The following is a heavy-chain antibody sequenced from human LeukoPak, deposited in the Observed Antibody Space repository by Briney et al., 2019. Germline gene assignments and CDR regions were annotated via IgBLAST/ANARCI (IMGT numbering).Heavy chain of an antibody. CDR2: IRYDGSNK. D-gene: IGHD2-2*01. J-gene: IGHJ3*02. V-gene: IGHV3-30*02. CDR1: GFTFSSYG. CDR3: TKALFSSTGRDAFDI. Sequence: GGSLRLSCAASGFTFSSYGMHWVRQAPGKGLEWVAFIRYDGSNKYYADSVKGRFTISRDNSKNTLYLQMNSLRAEDTAVYYCTKALFSSTGRDAFDIWGQGTMVTVSS.